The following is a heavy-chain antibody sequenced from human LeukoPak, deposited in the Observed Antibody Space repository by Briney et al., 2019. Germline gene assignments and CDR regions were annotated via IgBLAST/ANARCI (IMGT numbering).Heavy chain of an antibody. CDR2: ISSSSSYI. CDR3: ARAIRGYSYVLDY. Sequence: GGSLRLSCAASGFTFSNYAMTWVRQAPGKGLEWVSSISSSSSYIYYADSVKGRLTISRDNSKNTLYLQMNSLRAEDTAVYYCARAIRGYSYVLDYWGQGTLVTVSS. D-gene: IGHD5-18*01. V-gene: IGHV3-21*04. CDR1: GFTFSNYA. J-gene: IGHJ4*02.